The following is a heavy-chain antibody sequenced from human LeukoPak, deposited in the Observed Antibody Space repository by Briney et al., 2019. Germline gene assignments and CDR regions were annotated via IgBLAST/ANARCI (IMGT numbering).Heavy chain of an antibody. CDR1: GFTFSSYE. V-gene: IGHV3-48*03. CDR3: ARGGIVVVPAAIDLSA. CDR2: ISSSGSTI. Sequence: GGSLRLSCAASGFTFSSYEMNWVRQAPGKGLEWVPYISSSGSTIYYADSVKGRFTISRDNAKNSLYLQMNSLRAEDTAVYYCARGGIVVVPAAIDLSAWGQGTLVTVSS. D-gene: IGHD2-2*01. J-gene: IGHJ4*02.